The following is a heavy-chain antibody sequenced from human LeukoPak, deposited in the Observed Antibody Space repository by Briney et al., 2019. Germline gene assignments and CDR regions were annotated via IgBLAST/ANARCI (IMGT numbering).Heavy chain of an antibody. CDR2: IYTNNANT. CDR1: GYTFISHA. J-gene: IGHJ4*02. D-gene: IGHD1-26*01. Sequence: GASVKVSCKASGYTFISHAITWVRQAPGQGLEWMGWIYTNNANTKYAQKVQGRVTMTTDTSSTTVYMELRSLTSDDTAVYYCAREVGGRFDYWGLGTPVTVSS. CDR3: AREVGGRFDY. V-gene: IGHV1-18*04.